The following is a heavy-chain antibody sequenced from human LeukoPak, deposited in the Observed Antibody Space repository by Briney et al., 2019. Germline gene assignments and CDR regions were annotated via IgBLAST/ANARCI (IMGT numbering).Heavy chain of an antibody. Sequence: PGGSLRLSCAASGFTFSSSAMSWVRQAPGKGLEWVAVISYDGSNKYYADSVKGRFTISRDNAKNSLYLQMNSLRAEDTAVYYCARVRWLVPEDYWGQGTLVTVSS. CDR3: ARVRWLVPEDY. CDR2: ISYDGSNK. V-gene: IGHV3-30-3*01. CDR1: GFTFSSSA. J-gene: IGHJ4*02. D-gene: IGHD6-19*01.